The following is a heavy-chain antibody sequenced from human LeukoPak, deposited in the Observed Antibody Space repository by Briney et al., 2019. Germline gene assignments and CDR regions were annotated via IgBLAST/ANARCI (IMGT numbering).Heavy chain of an antibody. Sequence: PGGSLRLSCAASGFTFSSYWMHWVRQAPGKGLVWVSRINSDGISTSYADSVKGRFTISRDNAKHTLYLQMNSLRAEDTAVYYCASGWNYRFDYWGQGTLVTVSS. CDR1: GFTFSSYW. J-gene: IGHJ4*02. D-gene: IGHD1-7*01. CDR2: INSDGIST. CDR3: ASGWNYRFDY. V-gene: IGHV3-74*01.